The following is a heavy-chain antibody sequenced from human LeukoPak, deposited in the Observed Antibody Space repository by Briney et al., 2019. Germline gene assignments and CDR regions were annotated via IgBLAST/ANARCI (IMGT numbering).Heavy chain of an antibody. CDR2: IKSKSDGGKT. CDR3: TTAPRGYCSGGSCSYAFDI. Sequence: GGSLRLSCAASGFTFSSYAMSWVRQAPGKGLEWVGRIKSKSDGGKTDYAAPVKGRFTISRDDSKNTLYLQMNSLKTEDTAVYYCTTAPRGYCSGGSCSYAFDIWGQGTMVTVSS. J-gene: IGHJ3*02. V-gene: IGHV3-15*01. CDR1: GFTFSSYA. D-gene: IGHD2-15*01.